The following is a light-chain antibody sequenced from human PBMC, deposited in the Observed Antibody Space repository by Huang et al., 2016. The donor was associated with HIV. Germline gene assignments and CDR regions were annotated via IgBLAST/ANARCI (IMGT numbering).Light chain of an antibody. J-gene: IGKJ1*01. CDR1: QRVNNN. CDR2: GAS. V-gene: IGKV3D-15*01. Sequence: EIVMTQSPATLSVSPGERATLSCRASQRVNNNLAWYQQKVGQAPRLLIYGASTRATDIPARFSGSGSGTEFTLTISTLQSEDFAIYYCQQYNNRPPWSFGQGTKVEIK. CDR3: QQYNNRPPWS.